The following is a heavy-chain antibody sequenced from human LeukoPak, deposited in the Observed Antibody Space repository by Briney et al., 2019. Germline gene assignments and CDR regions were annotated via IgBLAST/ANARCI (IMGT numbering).Heavy chain of an antibody. J-gene: IGHJ4*02. CDR2: IKQDGSEK. V-gene: IGHV3-7*03. CDR1: GFTVSSNY. Sequence: QPGGSLRLSCAASGFTVSSNYMSWVRQAPGKGLEWVANIKQDGSEKYYVDSVKGRFTISRDNAKNSLYLQMNSLRVEDTAVYYCVRVRDAYNHPVVYFDYWGQGTLVTVSS. CDR3: VRVRDAYNHPVVYFDY. D-gene: IGHD5-24*01.